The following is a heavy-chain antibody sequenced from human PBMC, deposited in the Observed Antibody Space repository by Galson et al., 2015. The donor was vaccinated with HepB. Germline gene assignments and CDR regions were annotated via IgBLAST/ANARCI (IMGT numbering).Heavy chain of an antibody. V-gene: IGHV1-69-2*01. CDR3: ATGFTMIVGENWFDP. Sequence: VKVSCKVSGYTFTDYYMHWVQQAPGKGLEWMGLVDPEDGETIYAGKLQGRVTITADTSTDTAYMELSSLRSEDTAVYYCATGFTMIVGENWFDPWGQGTLVTVSS. CDR2: VDPEDGET. D-gene: IGHD3-22*01. CDR1: GYTFTDYY. J-gene: IGHJ5*02.